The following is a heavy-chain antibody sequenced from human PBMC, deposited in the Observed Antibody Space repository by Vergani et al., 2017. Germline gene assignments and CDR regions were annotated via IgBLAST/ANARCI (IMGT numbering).Heavy chain of an antibody. Sequence: QVQLVQSGAEVKKPGSSVKVSCKASGGTFSSYGINWVRQAPGQGLEWMGGIISMFGTLNYAQKFQGRVTITADESTSTAYMELSSLRSEDTAVFYCARGGSDYSSSSGRYYFYMDVWGKGTTVTVSS. CDR2: IISMFGTL. D-gene: IGHD6-6*01. CDR3: ARGGSDYSSSSGRYYFYMDV. CDR1: GGTFSSYG. V-gene: IGHV1-69*01. J-gene: IGHJ6*03.